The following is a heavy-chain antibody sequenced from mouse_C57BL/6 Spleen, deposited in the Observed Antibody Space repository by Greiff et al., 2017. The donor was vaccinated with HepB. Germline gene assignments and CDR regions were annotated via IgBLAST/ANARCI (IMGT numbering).Heavy chain of an antibody. Sequence: EVKLMESGGDLVKPGGSLKLSCAASGFTFSSYGMSWVRQTPYKRLEWVATISSGGSYTYYPDSVKGRFTISRDNAKNTLYLQMSSLKSEDTAMYYCARQGTVVDGYFDYWGQGTTLTVSS. D-gene: IGHD1-1*01. V-gene: IGHV5-6*01. CDR3: ARQGTVVDGYFDY. J-gene: IGHJ2*01. CDR1: GFTFSSYG. CDR2: ISSGGSYT.